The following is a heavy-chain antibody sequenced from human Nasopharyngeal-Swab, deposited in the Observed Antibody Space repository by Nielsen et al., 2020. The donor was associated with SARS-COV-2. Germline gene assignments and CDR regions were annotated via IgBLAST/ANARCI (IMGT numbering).Heavy chain of an antibody. J-gene: IGHJ4*02. V-gene: IGHV4-39*01. Sequence: GSLRLSCTVPGGSISSSSYYWGWIRQPPGKGLEWIGSIYYSGSTYYNPSLKSRVTISVDTSKNQFSLKLSSVTAADTAVYYCARQDRSITIFGVVISDFDYWGQGTLVTVSS. CDR3: ARQDRSITIFGVVISDFDY. CDR1: GGSISSSSYY. CDR2: IYYSGST. D-gene: IGHD3-3*01.